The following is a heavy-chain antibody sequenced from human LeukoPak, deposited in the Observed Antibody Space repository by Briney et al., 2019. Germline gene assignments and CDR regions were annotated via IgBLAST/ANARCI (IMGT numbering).Heavy chain of an antibody. D-gene: IGHD1-14*01. Sequence: ASVKVSCKASGFTFTTYGINWVRQAPGQGLEWMGRISAYNGNTNYAQKLQGGVTVTADTSTTTAYMELRSLTSDDTAVYYCARYKAFMAPTVGYYYGMDVWGQGTTVTVSS. J-gene: IGHJ6*02. CDR3: ARYKAFMAPTVGYYYGMDV. CDR1: GFTFTTYG. V-gene: IGHV1-18*01. CDR2: ISAYNGNT.